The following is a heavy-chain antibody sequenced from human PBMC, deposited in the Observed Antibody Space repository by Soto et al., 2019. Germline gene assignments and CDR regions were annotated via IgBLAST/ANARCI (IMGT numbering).Heavy chain of an antibody. Sequence: SETLSLTCAVYGGSFSGYYWSWIRQPPGKGLEWIGEINHSGSTNYNPSLKSRVTISVDTSKNQFSLKLSSVTAADTAVYYCAAPRGGGIAARPYRRPFGYWGQGTLVTVSS. CDR2: INHSGST. CDR1: GGSFSGYY. D-gene: IGHD6-6*01. V-gene: IGHV4-34*01. J-gene: IGHJ4*02. CDR3: AAPRGGGIAARPYRRPFGY.